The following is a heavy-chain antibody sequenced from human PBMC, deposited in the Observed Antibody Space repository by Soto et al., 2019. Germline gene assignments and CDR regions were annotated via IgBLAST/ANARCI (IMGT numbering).Heavy chain of an antibody. CDR2: INWNSGSI. D-gene: IGHD6-13*01. Sequence: EVQLVEAGGDLVQPGRFLSLSCAASGCTFDDYAMHCVGQGPGKGLEWVSGINWNSGSIGYADSVKGRFAISRDNAKNSLHLQMNSLRAEDTAFYYCVKDESINWYSGHFRHWGQGTLVTVS. CDR3: VKDESINWYSGHFRH. V-gene: IGHV3-9*01. CDR1: GCTFDDYA. J-gene: IGHJ1*01.